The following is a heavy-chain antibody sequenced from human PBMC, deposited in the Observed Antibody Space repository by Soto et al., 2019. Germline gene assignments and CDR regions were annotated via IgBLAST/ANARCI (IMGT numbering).Heavy chain of an antibody. Sequence: GGSLRLSCAASGFIFRDWFMSWIRQAPGKGLEWISYISKDSGRATRYADSVKGRFTISRDNSKNTLYLQMNSLRAEDTAVYYCAKDQGSSWYEIDYWGQGTLVTVS. D-gene: IGHD6-13*01. J-gene: IGHJ4*02. CDR3: AKDQGSSWYEIDY. CDR2: ISKDSGRAT. V-gene: IGHV3-11*01. CDR1: GFIFRDWF.